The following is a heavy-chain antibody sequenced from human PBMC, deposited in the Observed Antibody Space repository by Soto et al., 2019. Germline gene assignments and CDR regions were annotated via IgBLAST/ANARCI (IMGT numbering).Heavy chain of an antibody. J-gene: IGHJ4*02. CDR3: AKGGDIGGSSGWYGLAPRSMREKTNEYFDY. V-gene: IGHV3-23*01. Sequence: GGSLRLSCAASGFTFSSYAMSWVRQAPGKGLEWVSAISGSGGSTYYADSVKGRFTISRDNSKNTLYLQMNSLRAEDTAVYYCAKGGDIGGSSGWYGLAPRSMREKTNEYFDYWGQGTLVTVSS. CDR1: GFTFSSYA. D-gene: IGHD6-19*01. CDR2: ISGSGGST.